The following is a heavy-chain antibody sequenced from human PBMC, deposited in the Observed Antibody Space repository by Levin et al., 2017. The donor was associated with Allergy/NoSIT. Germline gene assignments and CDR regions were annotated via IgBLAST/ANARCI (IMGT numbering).Heavy chain of an antibody. CDR2: IRSKANSYAT. CDR3: TSMVWFGELYFDY. CDR1: GFTFSGSA. V-gene: IGHV3-73*01. Sequence: GGSLRLSCAASGFTFSGSAMHWVRQASGKGLEWVGRIRSKANSYATAYAESVKGRFTISRDDSKNTAYLQMNSLRTEDTAVYYCTSMVWFGELYFDYWGQGTLVTVSS. J-gene: IGHJ4*02. D-gene: IGHD3-10*01.